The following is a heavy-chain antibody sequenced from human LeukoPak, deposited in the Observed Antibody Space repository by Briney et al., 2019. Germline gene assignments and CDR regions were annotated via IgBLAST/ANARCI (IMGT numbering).Heavy chain of an antibody. V-gene: IGHV1-18*01. CDR1: GYTFTSYG. Sequence: ASVKVSCKASGYTFTSYGISWVRQAPGQGLEWMGWINGYNGNTNYAQKLQGRVTMTTGTSTSTAYMELRSLRSDDTAVYYCAREGYCNSTSCYKPFDYWGQGTLVTVSS. CDR3: AREGYCNSTSCYKPFDY. D-gene: IGHD2-2*01. CDR2: INGYNGNT. J-gene: IGHJ4*02.